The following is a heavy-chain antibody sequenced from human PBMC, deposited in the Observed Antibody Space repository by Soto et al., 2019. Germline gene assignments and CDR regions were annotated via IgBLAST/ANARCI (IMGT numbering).Heavy chain of an antibody. Sequence: PSETLSLTCTVSGGCISSYYWSWIRQPPGKGLEWIGYIYYCGSTNYNPSLKSRVTISADTSKKQFSLKLTSVTAADTAVYYCASQGIAVAGSFDYWGQGTLVTVSS. CDR3: ASQGIAVAGSFDY. CDR1: GGCISSYY. V-gene: IGHV4-59*08. CDR2: IYYCGST. J-gene: IGHJ4*02. D-gene: IGHD6-19*01.